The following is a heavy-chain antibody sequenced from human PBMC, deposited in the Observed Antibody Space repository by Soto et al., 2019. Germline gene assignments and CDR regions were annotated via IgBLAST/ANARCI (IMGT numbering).Heavy chain of an antibody. CDR3: AREKCSSTSCNHGMDV. CDR2: ITSSSSDK. J-gene: IGHJ6*02. Sequence: EVQLVESGGGPVKPGGSLRLSCVASAFTFNNFPMHWVRQAPGEGLQWLASITSSSSDKYYADSVKGRFTISRDNAKNSLFLELTGLRAEDTAVYYCAREKCSSTSCNHGMDVWGLGTTVTVSS. V-gene: IGHV3-21*02. CDR1: AFTFNNFP. D-gene: IGHD2-2*01.